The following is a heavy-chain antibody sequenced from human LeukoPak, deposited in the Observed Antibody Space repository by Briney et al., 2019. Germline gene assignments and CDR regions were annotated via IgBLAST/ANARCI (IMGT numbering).Heavy chain of an antibody. CDR2: IYSGGDT. CDR3: ARDTITLGGGMDV. CDR1: GFTFSSYA. D-gene: IGHD3-16*01. Sequence: GGSLRLSCAASGFTFSSYAMSWVRQAPGKGLEWVSVIYSGGDTYYADSVKGRFTVSRDNSKNTLYLQMNSLRVEDTAIYYCARDTITLGGGMDVWGLGTTVTVSS. J-gene: IGHJ6*02. V-gene: IGHV3-66*01.